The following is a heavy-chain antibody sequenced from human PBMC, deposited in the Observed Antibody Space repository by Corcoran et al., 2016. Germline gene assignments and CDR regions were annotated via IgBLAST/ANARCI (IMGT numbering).Heavy chain of an antibody. CDR3: ASGSTSWNKRYFDY. Sequence: QVQLQQWGAGLLKPSETLSLTCAVYGGSFSGYYWSWIRQPPGKGLEWIGEINHSGSTNYNPSLKSRVTISVDTSKNQFSLKLSSVTAADTAVYYGASGSTSWNKRYFDYWGQGTLVTVSS. V-gene: IGHV4-34*01. CDR2: INHSGST. D-gene: IGHD2-2*01. J-gene: IGHJ4*02. CDR1: GGSFSGYY.